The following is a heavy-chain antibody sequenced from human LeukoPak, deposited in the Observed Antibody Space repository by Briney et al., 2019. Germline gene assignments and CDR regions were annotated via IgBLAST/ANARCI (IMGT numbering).Heavy chain of an antibody. CDR1: GFTFSSYA. Sequence: GGSLRLSCAASGFTFSSYAMSWVRQAPGKGLEWVSGISGSGGSIYQADSVKGRFTISRDNSKNTLYLQMNSLRAEDTAVYYCAKGGEGRRWLQSHPDVFDMWGQGTMVTVSS. J-gene: IGHJ3*02. V-gene: IGHV3-23*01. CDR2: ISGSGGSI. D-gene: IGHD5-24*01. CDR3: AKGGEGRRWLQSHPDVFDM.